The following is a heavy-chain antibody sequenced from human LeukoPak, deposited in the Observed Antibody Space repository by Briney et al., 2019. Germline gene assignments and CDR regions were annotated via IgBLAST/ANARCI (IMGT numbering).Heavy chain of an antibody. J-gene: IGHJ2*01. V-gene: IGHV4-39*01. Sequence: SETLSLTCTVSGGSISSSSYYWGWIRQPPGKGLEWIGSIYYSGSTYYNPSLKSRVTISVDTSKNQFSLKLSSVTAADTAVYYCATRPKFMSTYFDLWGRGTLVTVSS. CDR3: ATRPKFMSTYFDL. CDR2: IYYSGST. CDR1: GGSISSSSYY. D-gene: IGHD5/OR15-5a*01.